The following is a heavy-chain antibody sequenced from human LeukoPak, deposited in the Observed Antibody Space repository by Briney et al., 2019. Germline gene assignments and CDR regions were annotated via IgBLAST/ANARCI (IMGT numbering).Heavy chain of an antibody. D-gene: IGHD3-9*01. Sequence: ASVKVSCKVSGYTLTELSMHWVRQAPGKGLEWMGGFDPEDGETIYAQKFQGRVTMTEDTSTDTAYMELSSLRSEGTAVYYCATRPLDYDILTGWTYWGQGTLVTVSS. CDR2: FDPEDGET. J-gene: IGHJ4*02. CDR3: ATRPLDYDILTGWTY. V-gene: IGHV1-24*01. CDR1: GYTLTELS.